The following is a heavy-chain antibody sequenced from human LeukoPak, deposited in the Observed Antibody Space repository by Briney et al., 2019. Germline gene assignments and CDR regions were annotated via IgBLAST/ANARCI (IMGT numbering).Heavy chain of an antibody. CDR1: GYSFTGYY. CDR3: ARVVGSGSYRFDY. Sequence: ASVKVSCKASGYSFTGYYIHWVRQAPGQGLEWVGWINPNSGGTTSAQKFQGGVTLTRDTSISTAYMELSSLRSDDTALYYCARVVGSGSYRFDYWGQGTLVTVSS. V-gene: IGHV1-2*02. J-gene: IGHJ4*02. D-gene: IGHD3-10*01. CDR2: INPNSGGT.